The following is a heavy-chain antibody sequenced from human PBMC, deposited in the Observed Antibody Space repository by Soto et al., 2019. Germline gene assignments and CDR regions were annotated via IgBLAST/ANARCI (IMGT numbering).Heavy chain of an antibody. CDR1: GFTVSTYG. J-gene: IGHJ4*02. CDR2: ISRDGGTK. V-gene: IGHV3-30*03. Sequence: QVQLVESGGGVVQPGRSLRLSCAVSGFTVSTYGMHWVRQAPGKGLEWVAVISRDGGTKYYADSVKGRFTISRDNSRNALLLDSNSLRGDDLAVYYCTGDDASGYWGEGAPVIVSS. CDR3: TGDDASGY. D-gene: IGHD2-21*02.